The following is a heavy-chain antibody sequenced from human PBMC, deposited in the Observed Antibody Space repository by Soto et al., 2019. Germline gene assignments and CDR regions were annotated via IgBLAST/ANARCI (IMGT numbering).Heavy chain of an antibody. J-gene: IGHJ4*02. D-gene: IGHD2-15*01. CDR3: ARRVRVVAATDPLDY. CDR2: IYYSGST. Sequence: NPAETLFLTCTVSGGSISSSIYYWGRIRQPPGKGLEWIGSIYYSGSTYYNPSLKSRVTISVDTSKNQFSLKLSSVTAADTAVYYCARRVRVVAATDPLDYRGQGTLVTVSS. CDR1: GGSISSSIYY. V-gene: IGHV4-39*01.